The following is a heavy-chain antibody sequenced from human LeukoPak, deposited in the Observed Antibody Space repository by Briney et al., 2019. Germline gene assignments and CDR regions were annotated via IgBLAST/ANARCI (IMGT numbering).Heavy chain of an antibody. CDR2: IKSKTEGGAT. J-gene: IGHJ3*01. CDR3: TTLRPYTQPR. Sequence: GGSLRLSCAACGFTFSNAWMSWVRQAPGKGLEWVGRIKSKTEGGATDYAAPVKGRFTISRDDSKNTLYLQMNSLKTEDTAVYYCTTLRPYTQPRWGQGTMVTVSS. CDR1: GFTFSNAW. V-gene: IGHV3-15*01. D-gene: IGHD1-1*01.